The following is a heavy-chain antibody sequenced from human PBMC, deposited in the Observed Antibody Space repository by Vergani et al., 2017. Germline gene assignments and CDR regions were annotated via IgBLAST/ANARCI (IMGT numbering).Heavy chain of an antibody. CDR1: GFTFSTYA. V-gene: IGHV3-23*01. D-gene: IGHD2-21*01. Sequence: EVQLLESGGGLVQPGGSLRLSCAASGFTFSTYAMTWVRQAPGKGLEWVSALTGGGGSTYYADSVKRRFTISRDDSKNTVYLQINSLRAEDTAFYYCADLYGDDGFSPFWGQGTLVTVSS. CDR3: ADLYGDDGFSPF. CDR2: LTGGGGST. J-gene: IGHJ4*02.